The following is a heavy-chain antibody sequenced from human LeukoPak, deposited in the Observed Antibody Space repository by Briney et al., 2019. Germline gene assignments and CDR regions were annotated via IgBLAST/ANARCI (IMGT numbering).Heavy chain of an antibody. V-gene: IGHV3-48*01. CDR1: GFTFSTYS. CDR3: ARFYFGSGKYYFDY. J-gene: IGHJ4*02. D-gene: IGHD3-10*01. Sequence: PGGSLRLSCAASGFTFSTYSMNWVRQALGKGLEWVSYISGSGSTIYYADSVKGRFTISRDNAKNSLYLQMNSLRAEDTAVYYCARFYFGSGKYYFDYWGQGTPVTVSS. CDR2: ISGSGSTI.